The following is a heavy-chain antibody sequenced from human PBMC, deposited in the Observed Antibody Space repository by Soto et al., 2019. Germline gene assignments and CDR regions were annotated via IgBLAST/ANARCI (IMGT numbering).Heavy chain of an antibody. J-gene: IGHJ6*02. CDR1: GFTFSSYA. CDR2: MSGHGGTT. V-gene: IGHV3-23*01. D-gene: IGHD2-2*02. CDR3: AKDGLGYCSSTSCYRHYYYGMDV. Sequence: GGSLRLSCAASGFTFSSYAMSWVRQAPGKGLEWVSAMSGHGGTTYYADSVKGRFTISRDNSKNTLYLQMNSLRGEDTAVYYCAKDGLGYCSSTSCYRHYYYGMDVWGQGTTVTVSS.